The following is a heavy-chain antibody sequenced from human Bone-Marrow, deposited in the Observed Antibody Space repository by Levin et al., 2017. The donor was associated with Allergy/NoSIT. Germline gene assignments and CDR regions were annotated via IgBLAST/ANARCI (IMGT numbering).Heavy chain of an antibody. D-gene: IGHD6-13*01. V-gene: IGHV3-21*01. CDR2: ISSSSSYI. CDR1: GFTFSSYS. CDR3: ARDDDDGAAAGTALDY. Sequence: GESLKISCAASGFTFSSYSMNWVRQAPGKGLEWVSSISSSSSYIYYADSVKGRFTISRDNAKNSLYLQMNSLRAEDTAVYYCARDDDDGAAAGTALDYWGQGTLVTVSS. J-gene: IGHJ4*02.